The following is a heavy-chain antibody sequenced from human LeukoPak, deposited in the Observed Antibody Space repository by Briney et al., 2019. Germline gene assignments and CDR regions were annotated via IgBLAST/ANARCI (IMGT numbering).Heavy chain of an antibody. Sequence: GRSLRLSCAASGFTFSNYEMNWVRQAPGKGLEWVSYISSSGSNIYYADSVKGRFTISRDNAKNSLYLQMNSLRAEDTAVYYCARKWLVIDYWGQGTLVTVSS. CDR3: ARKWLVIDY. V-gene: IGHV3-48*03. D-gene: IGHD6-19*01. CDR2: ISSSGSNI. CDR1: GFTFSNYE. J-gene: IGHJ4*02.